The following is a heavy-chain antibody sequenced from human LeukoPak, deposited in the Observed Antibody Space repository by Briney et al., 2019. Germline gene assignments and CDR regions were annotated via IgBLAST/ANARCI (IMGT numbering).Heavy chain of an antibody. CDR2: ITGSGDTT. J-gene: IGHJ4*02. V-gene: IGHV3-23*01. D-gene: IGHD3-9*01. CDR3: AKWGGYDILTGYYVSDF. Sequence: GASLRLSCAASGFISRNYAMSWVRQAPGKGLEWVSAITGSGDTTYYADSVKGRFTISRDNSKNTLYVEMNTLRAEDTAVYYCAKWGGYDILTGYYVSDFWGQGTLVTVSS. CDR1: GFISRNYA.